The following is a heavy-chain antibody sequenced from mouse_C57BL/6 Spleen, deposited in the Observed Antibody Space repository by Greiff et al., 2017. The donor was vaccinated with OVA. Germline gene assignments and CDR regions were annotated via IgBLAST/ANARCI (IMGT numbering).Heavy chain of an antibody. CDR3: ARGTTYSKPYWYFDV. Sequence: VQLQQSGAELVKPGASVKISCKASGYAFSSYWLNWVKQRPGKGLEWIGQIYPGDGDTNYNGKFKGKATLTADKSSSTAYMQLSSLTSEDSAVYFCARGTTYSKPYWYFDVWGTGTTVTVSS. CDR1: GYAFSSYW. D-gene: IGHD2-5*01. CDR2: IYPGDGDT. V-gene: IGHV1-80*01. J-gene: IGHJ1*03.